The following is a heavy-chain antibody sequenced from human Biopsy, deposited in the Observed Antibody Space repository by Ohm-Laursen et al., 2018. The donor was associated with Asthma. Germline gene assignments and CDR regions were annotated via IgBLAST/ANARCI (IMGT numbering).Heavy chain of an antibody. J-gene: IGHJ4*02. CDR3: ARDREYSSGWYQPLFDY. CDR1: GFTFGSYA. V-gene: IGHV3-30*04. D-gene: IGHD6-19*01. Sequence: SLRLSCTASGFTFGSYAMHWVRQAPGKGLEWVAVISFDGSNKYYADSVKGRFTISRDNSKNTLYLQMNSLRAEDTAVYYCARDREYSSGWYQPLFDYWGQGTLVTVSS. CDR2: ISFDGSNK.